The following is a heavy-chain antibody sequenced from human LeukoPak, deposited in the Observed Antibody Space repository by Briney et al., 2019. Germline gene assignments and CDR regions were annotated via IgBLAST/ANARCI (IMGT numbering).Heavy chain of an antibody. J-gene: IGHJ6*03. D-gene: IGHD2/OR15-2a*01. CDR2: IYYRGDT. CDR3: ARGRLFYYMDV. CDR1: GGSLNDYF. V-gene: IGHV4-59*01. Sequence: SETLSLTCTASGGSLNDYFWDWIRQAPGKGLEWIGNIYYRGDTNYNPSLKGRLTVSLDTSKNHVSLKLTSVTAADTAVYYCARGRLFYYMDVWGEGTTVTVSS.